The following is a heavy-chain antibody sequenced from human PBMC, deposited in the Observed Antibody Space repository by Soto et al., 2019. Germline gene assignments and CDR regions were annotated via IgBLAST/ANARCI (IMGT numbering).Heavy chain of an antibody. CDR3: ARHALHIVVVVAAALVQEYGMDV. Sequence: SETLSLTCTVSGGSISSSSYYWGWVRQPPGKGLEWIGSIYYSGSTYYNPSLKSRVTISVDTSKNQFSLKLSSVTAADTAVYYCARHALHIVVVVAAALVQEYGMDVWGQGTTVTVSS. CDR2: IYYSGST. J-gene: IGHJ6*02. V-gene: IGHV4-39*01. CDR1: GGSISSSSYY. D-gene: IGHD2-15*01.